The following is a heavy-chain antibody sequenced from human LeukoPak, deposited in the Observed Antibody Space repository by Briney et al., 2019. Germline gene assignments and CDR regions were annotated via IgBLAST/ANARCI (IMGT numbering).Heavy chain of an antibody. CDR1: GYTFTSYA. CDR3: ARGTDDFWSGYYSYYYGMDV. J-gene: IGHJ6*02. D-gene: IGHD3-3*01. CDR2: INTNTGNP. V-gene: IGHV7-4-1*02. Sequence: ASVKVSCKASGYTFTSYAMNWVRQAPGQGLEWMGWINTNTGNPTYAQGSTGRFVFSLDTSVSTAYLQISSLKAEDTAVYYCARGTDDFWSGYYSYYYGMDVWGQGTTVTVSS.